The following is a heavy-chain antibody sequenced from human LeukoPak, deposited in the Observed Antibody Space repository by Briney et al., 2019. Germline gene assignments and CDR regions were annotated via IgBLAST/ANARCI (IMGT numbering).Heavy chain of an antibody. CDR2: ISYDGSNK. J-gene: IGHJ3*02. V-gene: IGHV3-30-3*01. CDR3: ARGGYSSSPSDAFDI. D-gene: IGHD6-6*01. Sequence: GGSLRLSCAASGFTFSSYAMHWVRQAPGKGLEWVAVISYDGSNKYYADSVKGRFTISRDNSKNTLYLQMSSLRAEDTAVYYCARGGYSSSPSDAFDIWGQGTMVTVSS. CDR1: GFTFSSYA.